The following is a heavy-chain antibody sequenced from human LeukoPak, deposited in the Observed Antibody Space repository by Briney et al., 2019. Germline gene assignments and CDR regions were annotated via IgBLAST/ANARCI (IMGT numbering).Heavy chain of an antibody. J-gene: IGHJ2*01. CDR3: ATASEWDDYGDTRPWYFDL. CDR1: GYTLTELS. Sequence: ASVKVSRKVSGYTLTELSMHRERQGPGKGLEWMGGFDPEDGETIYAQKVQGRVTMTEDTSTDTAYMELSSLRSEDTAVYYCATASEWDDYGDTRPWYFDLWGRGTLVTVSS. CDR2: FDPEDGET. V-gene: IGHV1-24*01. D-gene: IGHD4-17*01.